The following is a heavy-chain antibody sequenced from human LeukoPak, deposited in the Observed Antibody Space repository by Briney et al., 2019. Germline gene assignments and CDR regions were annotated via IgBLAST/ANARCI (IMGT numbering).Heavy chain of an antibody. CDR1: GGSISSGGYS. J-gene: IGHJ4*02. V-gene: IGHV4-30-2*01. CDR2: IYHSGST. D-gene: IGHD5-18*01. CDR3: ARRGYSYGFFSY. Sequence: SETLSLTCAVSGGSISSGGYSWSGIRQPPGKGLEWIGYIYHSGSTYYNPSLKSRVTISVDRSKNQFSLKLSSVTAADTAVYYCARRGYSYGFFSYWGQGTLVTVSS.